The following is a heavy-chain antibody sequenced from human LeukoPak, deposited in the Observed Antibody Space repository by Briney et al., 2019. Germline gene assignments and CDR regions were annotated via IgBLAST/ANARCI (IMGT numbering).Heavy chain of an antibody. J-gene: IGHJ4*02. CDR1: GFTFSSYS. CDR3: ARRLSIKWSTPDY. Sequence: GGSLRLSCAASGFTFSSYSMNWVRQAPGKGLEWVSSISSSSYIYYADSVKGRFTISRDNAKNSLYLQMNSLRAEDTAVYYCARRLSIKWSTPDYWGQGTLVTVSS. CDR2: ISSSSYI. D-gene: IGHD2-15*01. V-gene: IGHV3-21*01.